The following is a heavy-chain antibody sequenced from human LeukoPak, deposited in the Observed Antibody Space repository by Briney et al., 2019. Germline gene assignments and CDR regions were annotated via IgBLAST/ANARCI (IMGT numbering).Heavy chain of an antibody. J-gene: IGHJ4*02. CDR2: INACGGDT. CDR3: ARGGGESKYTATFYDH. V-gene: IGHV1-18*01. CDR1: GYTFTSYD. D-gene: IGHD2-2*02. Sequence: EASVKVSCKASGYTFTSYDINWVRQAPGQGLEWMGLINACGGDTNYAQKFQGRVTMTTDTSTSTAYMELRSLRSDDTAVYDCARGGGESKYTATFYDHWGQGTLVTVSS.